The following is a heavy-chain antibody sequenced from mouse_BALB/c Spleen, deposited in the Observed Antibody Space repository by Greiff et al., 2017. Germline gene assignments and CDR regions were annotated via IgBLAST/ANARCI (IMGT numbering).Heavy chain of an antibody. Sequence: DVQLVESGGGLVKPGGSLKLSCAASGFTFSSYAMSWVRQTPEKRLEWVASISSGGSTYYPDSVKGRFTISRDNARNILYLQMSSLRSEDTAMYYCARGQGGYYDYAMDYWGQGTSVTVSS. CDR3: ARGQGGYYDYAMDY. CDR1: GFTFSSYA. V-gene: IGHV5-6-5*01. D-gene: IGHD1-1*02. J-gene: IGHJ4*01. CDR2: ISSGGST.